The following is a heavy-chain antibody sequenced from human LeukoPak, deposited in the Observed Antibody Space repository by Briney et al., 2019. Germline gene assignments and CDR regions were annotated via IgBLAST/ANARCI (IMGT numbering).Heavy chain of an antibody. Sequence: GGSLRLSCAASGFTFSSYSMNWVRQPPGKGLEWVSSISSSSSYIYYADSVKGRFTISRDNAKNSLYLQMNSLRAEDTAVYYCARDGIAVAGFPFDYWGQGTLVTVSS. CDR2: ISSSSSYI. CDR3: ARDGIAVAGFPFDY. CDR1: GFTFSSYS. V-gene: IGHV3-21*01. D-gene: IGHD6-19*01. J-gene: IGHJ4*02.